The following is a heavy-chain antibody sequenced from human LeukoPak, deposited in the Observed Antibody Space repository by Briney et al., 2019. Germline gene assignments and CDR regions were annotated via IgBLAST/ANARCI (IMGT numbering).Heavy chain of an antibody. Sequence: ASVKVSCKASGYTFTSYGISWVRQAPGQGLEWMGWISAYNGNTNYAQKFQGRVTMTTDTSTSTAYMELRSLRSDDTAVYYCARANAIFGVVISAFDIWGQGTMVTVSS. CDR3: ARANAIFGVVISAFDI. V-gene: IGHV1-18*01. J-gene: IGHJ3*02. D-gene: IGHD3-3*01. CDR1: GYTFTSYG. CDR2: ISAYNGNT.